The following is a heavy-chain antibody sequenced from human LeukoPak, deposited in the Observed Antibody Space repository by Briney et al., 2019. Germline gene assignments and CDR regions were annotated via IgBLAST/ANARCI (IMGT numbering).Heavy chain of an antibody. J-gene: IGHJ5*02. CDR2: IYYSGST. V-gene: IGHV4-59*01. CDR1: GGAITGYY. Sequence: PSETLSLTCTVSGGAITGYYWSWIRQPPGKGLEWIGYIYYSGSTKYTPSLKSRVTISVDTSKNQFSLKLSSVTAADTAVYYCARLPQNWFDPWGQGTLVTVSS. CDR3: ARLPQNWFDP.